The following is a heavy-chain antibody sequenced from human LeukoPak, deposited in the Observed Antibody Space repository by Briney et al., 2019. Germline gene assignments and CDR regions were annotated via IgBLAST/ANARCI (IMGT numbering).Heavy chain of an antibody. D-gene: IGHD3-16*01. V-gene: IGHV3-69-1*01. CDR3: ASVRGGY. J-gene: IGHJ4*02. CDR2: ITGSSII. CDR1: GFTVSSNY. Sequence: PGGSLRLSCAASGFTVSSNYMNWVRQAPGKGLEWVSYITGSSIIYYSDSVKGRFTVSRDNAKNPLYLQMSSLRAEDTAVYYCASVRGGYWGQGTLVTVSS.